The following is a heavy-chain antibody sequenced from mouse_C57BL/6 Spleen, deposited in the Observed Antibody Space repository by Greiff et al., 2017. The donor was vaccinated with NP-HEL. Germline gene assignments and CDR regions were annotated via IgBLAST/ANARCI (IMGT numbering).Heavy chain of an antibody. D-gene: IGHD1-1*01. V-gene: IGHV1-80*01. J-gene: IGHJ3*01. CDR3: ARAHYGSSYLFAY. CDR1: GYAFSSYW. Sequence: VKLVESGAELVKPGASVKISCKASGYAFSSYWMNWVKQRPGKGLEWIGQIYPGDGDTNYNGKFKGKATLTADKSSSTAYMQLSSLTSEDSAVYFCARAHYGSSYLFAYWGQGTLVTVSA. CDR2: IYPGDGDT.